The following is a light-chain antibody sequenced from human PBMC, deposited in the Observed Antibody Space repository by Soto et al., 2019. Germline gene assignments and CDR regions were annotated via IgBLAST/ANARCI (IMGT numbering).Light chain of an antibody. Sequence: DIQMTQSPPTLAASVGDRVNITCRASQRIGSWLAWYRQKPGKAPKLLIYHASRLSSGVPSRFSGTASGIEFTLTISSLQTDDFATYYCQQYNNYPLTFGVGTKV. CDR3: QQYNNYPLT. J-gene: IGKJ4*01. CDR1: QRIGSW. CDR2: HAS. V-gene: IGKV1-5*03.